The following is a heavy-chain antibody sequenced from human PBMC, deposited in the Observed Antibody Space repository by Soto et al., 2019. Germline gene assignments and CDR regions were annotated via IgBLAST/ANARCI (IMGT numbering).Heavy chain of an antibody. J-gene: IGHJ3*02. CDR1: GFTFSSYG. CDR2: IWYDGSNK. D-gene: IGHD3-22*01. V-gene: IGHV3-33*01. CDR3: ARGDYYDSSGYYYRGKGAFDI. Sequence: GGSLRLSCAASGFTFSSYGMHWVRQAPGKGLGWVAVIWYDGSNKYFADSVKGRFTISRDNSRNTLYLQMNSLRAEDTAVYYCARGDYYDSSGYYYRGKGAFDIWGQGTMVTVSS.